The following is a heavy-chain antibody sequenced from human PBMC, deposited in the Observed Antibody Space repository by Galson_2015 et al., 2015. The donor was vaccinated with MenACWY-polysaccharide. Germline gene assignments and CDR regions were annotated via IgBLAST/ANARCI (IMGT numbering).Heavy chain of an antibody. D-gene: IGHD6-13*01. J-gene: IGHJ4*02. CDR2: VYAVVST. V-gene: IGHV4-4*07. CDR3: ARDTTGIAASAVY. Sequence: LSLTCSISGGSISGYYWSWFRQPAGEGLEWIGRVYAVVSTTYNPSLKSRVTISIDTSKNQFYLKLTSVTAADTAVYFCARDTTGIAASAVYWGQGTLVTVSS. CDR1: GGSISGYY.